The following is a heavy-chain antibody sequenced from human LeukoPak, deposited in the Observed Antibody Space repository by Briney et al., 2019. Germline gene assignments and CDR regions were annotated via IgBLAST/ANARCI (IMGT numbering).Heavy chain of an antibody. CDR1: GFTFSSYS. CDR3: ARGGSYDAFDI. J-gene: IGHJ3*02. D-gene: IGHD1-26*01. Sequence: GGSLRLSCAASGFTFSSYSMNWVRQAPGKGLEWVSSISSSSSYIYYADSVKGRFTISRDNAKNSPYLQMNSLRAEDTAVYYCARGGSYDAFDIWGQGTMVTVSS. V-gene: IGHV3-21*01. CDR2: ISSSSSYI.